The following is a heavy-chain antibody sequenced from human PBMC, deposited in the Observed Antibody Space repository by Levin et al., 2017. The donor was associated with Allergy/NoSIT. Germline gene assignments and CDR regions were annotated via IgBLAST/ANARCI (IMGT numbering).Heavy chain of an antibody. Sequence: GESLKISCSASGFPFSSYAIHWVRQAPGKGLEWVALISYDRSNKYYADSVKGRFTISRDNSKNTLYLQMNSLRAEDTAVYYCARASGYEGLMDVWGQGTTVTVSS. CDR2: ISYDRSNK. V-gene: IGHV3-30-3*01. CDR3: ARASGYEGLMDV. J-gene: IGHJ6*02. CDR1: GFPFSSYA. D-gene: IGHD5-12*01.